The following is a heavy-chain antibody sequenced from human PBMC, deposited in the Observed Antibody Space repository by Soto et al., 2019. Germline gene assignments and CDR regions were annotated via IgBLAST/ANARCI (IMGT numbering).Heavy chain of an antibody. J-gene: IGHJ6*03. Sequence: GESLKISCEASGYSFTNYWIGWVRQMPGKGLEWMGISHPADSDTRYGPSFQGQVTISADKSISTAYLQWSSLKASDTAMYYCARQVTGDPDYYRDVWGKGTTVTVSS. V-gene: IGHV5-51*01. D-gene: IGHD4-17*01. CDR1: GYSFTNYW. CDR3: ARQVTGDPDYYRDV. CDR2: SHPADSDT.